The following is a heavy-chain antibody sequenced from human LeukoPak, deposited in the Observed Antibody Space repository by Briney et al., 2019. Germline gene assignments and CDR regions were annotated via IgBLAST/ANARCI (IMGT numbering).Heavy chain of an antibody. CDR1: GFTLSSYE. J-gene: IGHJ5*02. Sequence: QTGGSLRLSCAVSGFTLSSYEMNWVRQAPGKGLEWVSYISSSGDSIYYADSVKGRFTISRDNANTSLYLQMNSLRAEDTAVYYCAKDINSLRPTGPSFDPWGQGTLVTVSS. V-gene: IGHV3-48*03. CDR3: AKDINSLRPTGPSFDP. CDR2: ISSSGDSI. D-gene: IGHD4-23*01.